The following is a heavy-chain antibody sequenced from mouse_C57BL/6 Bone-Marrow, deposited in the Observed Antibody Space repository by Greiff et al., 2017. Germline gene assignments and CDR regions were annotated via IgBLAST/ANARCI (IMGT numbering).Heavy chain of an antibody. CDR3: ASSYEGLRRATWFAY. CDR1: GYTFTDYN. V-gene: IGHV1-18*01. J-gene: IGHJ3*01. D-gene: IGHD2-4*01. Sequence: VQLQQSGPELVKPGASVKIPCKASGYTFTDYNMDWVKQSHGKSLEWIGDINPNNGGTIYNQKFKGKATLTVDKSSSTAYMELRSLTSEDTAVYYCASSYEGLRRATWFAYWGQGTLVTVSA. CDR2: INPNNGGT.